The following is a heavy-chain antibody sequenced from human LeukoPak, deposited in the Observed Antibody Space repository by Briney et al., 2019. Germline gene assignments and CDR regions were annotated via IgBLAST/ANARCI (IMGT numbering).Heavy chain of an antibody. J-gene: IGHJ4*02. CDR3: AKDTDRSRGWYPVGDY. D-gene: IGHD6-19*01. V-gene: IGHV3-23*01. Sequence: PGGSLRLSCAASGFTFSSYEMNWVRQAPGKGLEWVSAISGSGGSTYYADSVKGRFTISRDNSKNTLYLQMNSLRAEDTAVYYCAKDTDRSRGWYPVGDYWGQGTLVTVSS. CDR1: GFTFSSYE. CDR2: ISGSGGST.